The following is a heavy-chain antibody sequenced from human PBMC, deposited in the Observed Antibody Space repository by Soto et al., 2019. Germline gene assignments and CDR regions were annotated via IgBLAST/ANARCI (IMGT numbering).Heavy chain of an antibody. CDR2: ISSSSSYI. V-gene: IGHV3-21*01. CDR3: ARGFGGYDYSFRYFDY. J-gene: IGHJ4*02. CDR1: GFTFSSYS. Sequence: PGGSLRLSCAASGFTFSSYSMNWVRQAPGKGLEWVSPISSSSSYIYYADSVKGRFTISRDNAKNSLYLQMNSLRAEDTAVYYCARGFGGYDYSFRYFDYWGQGTLVTVSS. D-gene: IGHD5-12*01.